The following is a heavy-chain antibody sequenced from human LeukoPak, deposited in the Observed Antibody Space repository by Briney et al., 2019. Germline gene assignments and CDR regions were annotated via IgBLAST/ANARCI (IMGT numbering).Heavy chain of an antibody. V-gene: IGHV3-30*02. CDR2: IRYDGTTK. J-gene: IGHJ4*02. CDR1: EFSFSSYG. D-gene: IGHD2-15*01. Sequence: PGGSLRLSCAASEFSFSSYGMHWVRQAPGKALEWVSFIRYDGTTKYYVDSVRGRFTISRDNSKNTVDLQMSSLRPEDTAVYYCARVDGSPDYWGQGTLVTVSS. CDR3: ARVDGSPDY.